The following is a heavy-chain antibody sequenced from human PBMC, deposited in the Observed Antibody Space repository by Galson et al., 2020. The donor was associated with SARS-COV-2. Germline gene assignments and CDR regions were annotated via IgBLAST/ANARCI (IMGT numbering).Heavy chain of an antibody. J-gene: IGHJ4*02. V-gene: IGHV3-23*01. CDR2: LSGSGIKT. D-gene: IGHD1-1*01. Sequence: GGSLRLSCAASGFTFNNYAMAWVRQAPGKGLEWVSALSGSGIKTSYADSVQGRFTVSRDTSKNTLYLQMNSLRAEDTAVYFCAKVGRYNWNDMYYFDYWGQGTQVTVSS. CDR3: AKVGRYNWNDMYYFDY. CDR1: GFTFNNYA.